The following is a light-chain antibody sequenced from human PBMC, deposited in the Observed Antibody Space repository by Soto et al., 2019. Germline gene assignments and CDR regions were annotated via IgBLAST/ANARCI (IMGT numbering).Light chain of an antibody. V-gene: IGKV3-15*01. J-gene: IGKJ5*01. CDR1: QSMTTK. CDR2: GTF. Sequence: IRLTQTPATLSVSPEEGGTLSCRASQSMTTKLAWYQQKPGQAPRLLIHGTFTRATGIPARFSGSGSGTEFSLTISSLEPEDSAVYYCQQRHMWPIPFGQGTRLEI. CDR3: QQRHMWPIP.